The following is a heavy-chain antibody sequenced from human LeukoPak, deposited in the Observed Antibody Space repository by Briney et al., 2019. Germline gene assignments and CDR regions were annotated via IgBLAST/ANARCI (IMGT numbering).Heavy chain of an antibody. CDR1: GGSITSGYY. CDR3: ASLAAAGNY. Sequence: SETLSLTCTVSGGSITSGYYWSWIRQHPGKGLEWIGYIYYSGSTYYNPSLKSRVTISVDTSKNQFSLKLSSVTAADTAVHYCASLAAAGNYWGQGTLVTVSS. CDR2: IYYSGST. D-gene: IGHD6-13*01. V-gene: IGHV4-30-4*08. J-gene: IGHJ4*02.